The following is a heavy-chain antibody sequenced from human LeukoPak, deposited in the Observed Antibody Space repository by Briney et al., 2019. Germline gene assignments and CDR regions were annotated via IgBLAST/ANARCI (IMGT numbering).Heavy chain of an antibody. CDR1: GYTFTGYY. Sequence: ASVKVSCKASGYTFTGYYMHWVRQAPGQGLEWMGWINPNSGGTNYAQKFQGRVTMTRDTSISTAYMELSGLRSDDTTVYYCARAWGMTDYWGQGTLVTVSS. J-gene: IGHJ4*02. CDR2: INPNSGGT. D-gene: IGHD3-16*01. V-gene: IGHV1-2*02. CDR3: ARAWGMTDY.